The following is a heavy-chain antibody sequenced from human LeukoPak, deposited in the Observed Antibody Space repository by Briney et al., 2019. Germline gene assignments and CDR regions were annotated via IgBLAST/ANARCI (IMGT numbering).Heavy chain of an antibody. CDR3: ARAPHFFDISGSRYYFDY. D-gene: IGHD3-22*01. J-gene: IGHJ4*02. Sequence: SGTLSLTCTVSGGSIRSPTYYWGWIRQPPGKGLEWIGSIYYSGNTYYNPSLMSRVTISVDTSKNQFSLNLSSVTAADTAVYFCARAPHFFDISGSRYYFDYWGQGTLVTVSS. CDR2: IYYSGNT. V-gene: IGHV4-39*07. CDR1: GGSIRSPTYY.